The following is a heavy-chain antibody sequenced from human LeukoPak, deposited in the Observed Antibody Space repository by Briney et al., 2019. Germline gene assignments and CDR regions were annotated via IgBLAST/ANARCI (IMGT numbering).Heavy chain of an antibody. D-gene: IGHD2-15*01. CDR2: ISGSGGST. Sequence: GGSLRLSCAACGFTFSSYAMSWVRQAPGKGLEWVSAISGSGGSTYYADSVKGRFTISRDNSKNTLYLQMNSLRAEETAVYYCASLGYCSGGSCYYGMDVWGQGTTVTVSS. J-gene: IGHJ6*02. CDR3: ASLGYCSGGSCYYGMDV. CDR1: GFTFSSYA. V-gene: IGHV3-23*01.